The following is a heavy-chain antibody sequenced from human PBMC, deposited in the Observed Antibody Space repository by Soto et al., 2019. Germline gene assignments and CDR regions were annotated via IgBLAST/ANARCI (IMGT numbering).Heavy chain of an antibody. J-gene: IGHJ3*02. Sequence: GGSLRLSCAASGFTFSSYAMSWVRQAPGKGLEWVSAISGSGGSTYYADSVKGRFTISRDNSKNTLYLQMNSLRAEDTAVYYCEKFRRIRSAQDAFDIWGQGTMVTVSS. CDR2: ISGSGGST. V-gene: IGHV3-23*01. CDR1: GFTFSSYA. CDR3: EKFRRIRSAQDAFDI. D-gene: IGHD2-15*01.